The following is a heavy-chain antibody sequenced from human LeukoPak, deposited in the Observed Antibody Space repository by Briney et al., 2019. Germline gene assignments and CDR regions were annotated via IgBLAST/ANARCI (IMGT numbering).Heavy chain of an antibody. V-gene: IGHV1-2*02. CDR3: ARALPYYYDSSGYYYYFQH. CDR1: GYTFTGYY. Sequence: GASVTVSFKASGYTFTGYYMHWVRQAPGQGLEWMGWINPNSGGTNYSQKFQGRVTMTRDTSISTAYMELSRLRSDDTAVYYCARALPYYYDSSGYYYYFQHWGQGTLVTVSS. CDR2: INPNSGGT. D-gene: IGHD3-22*01. J-gene: IGHJ1*01.